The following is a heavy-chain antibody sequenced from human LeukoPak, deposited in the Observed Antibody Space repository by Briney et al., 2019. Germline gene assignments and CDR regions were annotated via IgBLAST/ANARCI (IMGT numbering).Heavy chain of an antibody. V-gene: IGHV1-2*02. CDR2: INPNSGGI. CDR3: ARGSGFIDISRWHGNWFDP. D-gene: IGHD3-16*02. J-gene: IGHJ5*02. Sequence: GASVKVSCKASGYPFIGSYIHWVRQAPGQGLEWMGWINPNSGGINYAQKFQGRVTMTRDTSISTAYMELNRLRSDDTAVYYCARGSGFIDISRWHGNWFDPWGQGTLVTVSS. CDR1: GYPFIGSY.